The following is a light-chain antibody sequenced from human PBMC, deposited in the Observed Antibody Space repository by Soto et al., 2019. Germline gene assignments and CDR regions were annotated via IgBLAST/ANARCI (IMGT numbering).Light chain of an antibody. CDR1: PSVTNF. Sequence: VVLTQSPATLSLSPGERCTLSCMASPSVTNFLAWYQQKPGQAPRLLIYGASSRATGIPDRFSGSGSGTDFTITISRLEPEDFAVYYCQQYGSSPITFGQGTRLEIK. CDR2: GAS. J-gene: IGKJ5*01. V-gene: IGKV3-20*01. CDR3: QQYGSSPIT.